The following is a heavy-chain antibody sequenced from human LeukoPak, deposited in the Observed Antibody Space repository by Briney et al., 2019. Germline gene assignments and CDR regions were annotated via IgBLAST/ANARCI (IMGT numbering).Heavy chain of an antibody. Sequence: GGSLRLSCAASGFTFSSYWMHWVRQAPGKGLVWVPRINSDGSSTSYADSVKGRFTISRDNAKNTLYLQMNSLRAEDTAVYYCAREVQKPAGWFDPWGQGTLVTVSS. CDR3: AREVQKPAGWFDP. D-gene: IGHD1-1*01. J-gene: IGHJ5*02. V-gene: IGHV3-74*01. CDR1: GFTFSSYW. CDR2: INSDGSST.